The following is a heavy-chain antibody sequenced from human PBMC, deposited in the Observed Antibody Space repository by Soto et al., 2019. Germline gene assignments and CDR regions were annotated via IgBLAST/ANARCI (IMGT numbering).Heavy chain of an antibody. D-gene: IGHD2-15*01. V-gene: IGHV3-74*01. CDR1: GFTLSSHW. CDR3: AREIIVVNGKIRWFDP. J-gene: IGHJ5*02. CDR2: INGDGTSI. Sequence: EVQLVESGGGLVQPGGSLRLSCAASGFTLSSHWMHWVRQAPGKGPVGVSRINGDGTSIRYADSVEGRFTISRDNAKNTLYLQMNSLRAEDTAVYYCAREIIVVNGKIRWFDPWGQGTLVTVSS.